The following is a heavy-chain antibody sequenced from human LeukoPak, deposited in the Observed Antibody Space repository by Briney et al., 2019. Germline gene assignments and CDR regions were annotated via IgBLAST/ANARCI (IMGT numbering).Heavy chain of an antibody. CDR3: ARHISDDFWSGNDY. CDR2: IHHSGST. D-gene: IGHD3-3*01. V-gene: IGHV4-38-2*01. CDR1: GYSISSGYY. J-gene: IGHJ4*02. Sequence: PSDTLSLTCAVSGYSISSGYYWGWIRQPPGKGLEWIGSIHHSGSTYYNPSLKSRVTISVDTSKNQFSLKLSSVTAADTAVYYCARHISDDFWSGNDYWGQGTLVTVSS.